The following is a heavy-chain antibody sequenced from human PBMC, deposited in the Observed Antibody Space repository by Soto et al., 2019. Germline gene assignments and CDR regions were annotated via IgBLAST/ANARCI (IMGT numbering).Heavy chain of an antibody. CDR3: VRSFVVVTDFDH. D-gene: IGHD2-21*02. Sequence: ASVKVACKSPGYTFTSYAIHWVRQAPGQRLEWMGWINAGNGNTKYSQKFQGRVTITRDTSANTAYMELSSLRSEDTAVYYCVRSFVVVTDFDHWCQGTLLTVSS. CDR1: GYTFTSYA. CDR2: INAGNGNT. V-gene: IGHV1-3*01. J-gene: IGHJ4*02.